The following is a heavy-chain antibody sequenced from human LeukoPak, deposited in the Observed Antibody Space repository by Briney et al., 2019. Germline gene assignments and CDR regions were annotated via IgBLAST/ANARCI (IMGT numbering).Heavy chain of an antibody. Sequence: GGSLRLSCAASGFTFSNYAMSWVRQAPGKGLEWVSGISGSGGATYYADSVKGRFTISRGNSKNTLYLQMSGLRAEDTAVYYCAKKVITYYYGMDVWGQGTTVTVSS. J-gene: IGHJ6*02. CDR1: GFTFSNYA. CDR2: ISGSGGAT. CDR3: AKKVITYYYGMDV. D-gene: IGHD2-21*01. V-gene: IGHV3-23*01.